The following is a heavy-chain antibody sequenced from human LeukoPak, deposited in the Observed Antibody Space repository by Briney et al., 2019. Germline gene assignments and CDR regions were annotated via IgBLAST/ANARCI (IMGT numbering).Heavy chain of an antibody. D-gene: IGHD5-18*01. Sequence: PGGSLRLSCAASGFTFSSYAMSWVRQAPGNGLEWVSAISGSGGSTYYADSVKGRFTISRDNSKNTLYLQMNSLRAEGTAVYYCAKAVTAMVPYYFDYWGQGTLVTVSS. V-gene: IGHV3-23*01. CDR1: GFTFSSYA. CDR2: ISGSGGST. J-gene: IGHJ4*02. CDR3: AKAVTAMVPYYFDY.